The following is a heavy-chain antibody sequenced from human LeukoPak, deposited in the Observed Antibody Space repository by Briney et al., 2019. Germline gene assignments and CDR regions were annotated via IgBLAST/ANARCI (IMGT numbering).Heavy chain of an antibody. V-gene: IGHV3-7*01. CDR3: ARDIPGHDYYDSSGYYSAFDY. CDR1: GFTFSGYW. CDR2: IKQYGSEK. J-gene: IGHJ4*02. D-gene: IGHD3-22*01. Sequence: GGSVRLSCAASGFTFSGYWMSWVRQAPGQGLEWVANIKQYGSEKYYVDSVKGRFTISRDNAKNSLYLQMDSLRAEDTAVYYCARDIPGHDYYDSSGYYSAFDYWGQGTLVTVSS.